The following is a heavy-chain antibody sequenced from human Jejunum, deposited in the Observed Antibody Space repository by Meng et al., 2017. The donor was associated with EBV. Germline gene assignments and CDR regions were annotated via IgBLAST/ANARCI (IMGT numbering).Heavy chain of an antibody. CDR1: GFTFSSYW. CDR2: TNEDGRIT. Sequence: GEVVESGGGLVQPGGSLRLSCAASGFTFSSYWMHWVRQAPGQGLVWVSRTNEDGRITNYADSVKGRFTISRDNTKNTLYLQMNSLRAEDTAVYFCSRDLAGSDDDWGQGTLVTVSS. D-gene: IGHD6-25*01. J-gene: IGHJ4*02. V-gene: IGHV3-74*01. CDR3: SRDLAGSDDD.